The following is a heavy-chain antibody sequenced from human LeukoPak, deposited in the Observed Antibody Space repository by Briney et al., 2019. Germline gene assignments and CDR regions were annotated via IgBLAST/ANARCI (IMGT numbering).Heavy chain of an antibody. D-gene: IGHD2-15*01. Sequence: AGGSLRLSCAASGFTFDDYAMHWVRQVPGKGLEWVSLISGDGGSTYYADSVKGRFTISRDNSKNSLYLQMNSLRTEDTALYYCAKDENYCSGGSCYSLLVYWGQGTPVTVSS. CDR1: GFTFDDYA. J-gene: IGHJ4*02. V-gene: IGHV3-43*02. CDR3: AKDENYCSGGSCYSLLVY. CDR2: ISGDGGST.